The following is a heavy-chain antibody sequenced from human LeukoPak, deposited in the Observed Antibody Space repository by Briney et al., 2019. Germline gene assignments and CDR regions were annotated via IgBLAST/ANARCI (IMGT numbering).Heavy chain of an antibody. CDR2: IGGPGGGT. CDR3: AKVRCGSNCSYRIDS. V-gene: IGHV3-23*01. D-gene: IGHD2-21*02. CDR1: GFTFTNYA. J-gene: IGHJ4*02. Sequence: GGSLRLSCAASGFTFTNYAMIWVRQAPGKGLEWVSGIGGPGGGTYYADSVKGRFTVSRDNSKNTLYLQMNSLRPEDTAVYYCAKVRCGSNCSYRIDSWGQGTLVTVSS.